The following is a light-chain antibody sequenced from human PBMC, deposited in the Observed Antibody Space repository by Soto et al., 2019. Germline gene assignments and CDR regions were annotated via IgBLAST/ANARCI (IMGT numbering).Light chain of an antibody. CDR3: QQYGSSPT. CDR1: QTINSAY. Sequence: EVVLTQSPGTLSLSPGERATLSCRASQTINSAYIAWYQQKPGQAPRLLIHGASSRATGIPHRFSGRGSGTDFTLTISRLEPEDFAVYYCQQYGSSPTFCPGTKVDVK. J-gene: IGKJ3*01. V-gene: IGKV3-20*01. CDR2: GAS.